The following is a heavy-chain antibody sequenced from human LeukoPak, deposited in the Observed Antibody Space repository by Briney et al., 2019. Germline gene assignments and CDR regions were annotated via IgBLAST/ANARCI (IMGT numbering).Heavy chain of an antibody. J-gene: IGHJ4*02. D-gene: IGHD3-22*01. Sequence: SETLSLTCTVSGGSISGYYWSWIRQPPGKGLEWIGYIYTSGNTNYNPSLKSRVTMSVDTSKNQFSLKLSSVTAADTAVYYCARLDISGHLEYWGQGTLLTVSP. CDR2: IYTSGNT. CDR3: ARLDISGHLEY. V-gene: IGHV4-4*09. CDR1: GGSISGYY.